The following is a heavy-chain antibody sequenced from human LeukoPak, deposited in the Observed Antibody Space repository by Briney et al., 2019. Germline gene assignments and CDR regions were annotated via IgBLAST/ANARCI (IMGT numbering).Heavy chain of an antibody. V-gene: IGHV3-23*01. Sequence: AGGPLRLSCAASGFTFSSYAMSWVRQAPGKGLEWVSAFSGSGGSTYYADSVKGRFTISRDNAKNSLYLQMNSLRAEDTAVYYCARDPYSSGREFDYWGQGTLVTVSS. J-gene: IGHJ4*02. D-gene: IGHD6-19*01. CDR2: FSGSGGST. CDR3: ARDPYSSGREFDY. CDR1: GFTFSSYA.